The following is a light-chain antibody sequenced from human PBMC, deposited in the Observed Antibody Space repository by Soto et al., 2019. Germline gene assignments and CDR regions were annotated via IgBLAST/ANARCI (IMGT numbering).Light chain of an antibody. CDR1: QSVRR. J-gene: IGKJ1*01. V-gene: IGKV3-15*01. CDR3: QQYDTWPPWT. Sequence: EIVMTQSPATLSVSPGESATLSCRASQSVRRLAWYQQKPGQAPRLLVYDTFTRTTGIPARFSGSGSGTEFTLTLSSLQSEDVAIYYCQQYDTWPPWTFGQGTKVEIK. CDR2: DTF.